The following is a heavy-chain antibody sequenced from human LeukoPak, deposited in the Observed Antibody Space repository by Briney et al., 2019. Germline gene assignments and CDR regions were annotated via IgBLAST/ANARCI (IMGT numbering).Heavy chain of an antibody. Sequence: GASVKVSCKASGYTFTSYGIGWVRQAPGQGLEWMGWISAYNGNTNYAQKLQGRVTMTTDTSTSTAYMELRSLRSDDTAVYYCARFNAPRLRYFDWLLYGPYYFDYWGQGTLVTVSS. CDR3: ARFNAPRLRYFDWLLYGPYYFDY. J-gene: IGHJ4*02. CDR2: ISAYNGNT. CDR1: GYTFTSYG. V-gene: IGHV1-18*01. D-gene: IGHD3-9*01.